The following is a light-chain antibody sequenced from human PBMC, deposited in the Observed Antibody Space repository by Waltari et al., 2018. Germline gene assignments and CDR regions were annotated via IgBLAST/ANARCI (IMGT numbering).Light chain of an antibody. CDR2: QVS. V-gene: IGKV2-30*02. CDR3: MQGTHFPYS. CDR1: QSLLHSDGNTF. J-gene: IGKJ2*03. Sequence: DVVMTQSPLFLPITPGQPASMTCRSSQSLLHSDGNTFLSWFLQKPGQPPRRLIYQVSNRDSGVPDRFSGSGAGTDFTLKISRVEAEDVAIYYCMQGTHFPYSFGQGTKVEIK.